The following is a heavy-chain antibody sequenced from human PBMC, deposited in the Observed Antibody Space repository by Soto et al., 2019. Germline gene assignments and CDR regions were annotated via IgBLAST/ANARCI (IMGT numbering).Heavy chain of an antibody. Sequence: PGGSLRLSCAASGFTFSSYAMHWVRQAPGKGLEWVAVISYDGSNKYYADSVKGRFTISRDNSKNTLYLQMNSLRAEDTAVYYCAKDREHPLRALGRKVHYYGMDVWGQGTTVTVSS. V-gene: IGHV3-30*18. CDR3: AKDREHPLRALGRKVHYYGMDV. D-gene: IGHD1-1*01. CDR2: ISYDGSNK. J-gene: IGHJ6*02. CDR1: GFTFSSYA.